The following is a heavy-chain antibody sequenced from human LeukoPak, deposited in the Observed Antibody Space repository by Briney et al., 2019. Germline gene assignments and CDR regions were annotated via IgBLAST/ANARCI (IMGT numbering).Heavy chain of an antibody. D-gene: IGHD2-2*01. CDR3: AREGVPAAMSIGKNWFDP. V-gene: IGHV1-46*01. CDR2: INPSGGST. CDR1: GYTFTSYY. J-gene: IGHJ5*02. Sequence: ASVKVSCKASGYTFTSYYMHWVRQAPGQGLEWMGIINPSGGSTSYAQKFQGRVTMTRDMSTSTVYMELSSLRSEDTAVYYCAREGVPAAMSIGKNWFDPWGQGTLVTVSS.